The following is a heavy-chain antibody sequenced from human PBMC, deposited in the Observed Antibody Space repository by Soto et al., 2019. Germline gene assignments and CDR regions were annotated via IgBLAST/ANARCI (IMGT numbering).Heavy chain of an antibody. J-gene: IGHJ4*02. CDR2: ISYDGSNK. D-gene: IGHD3-3*01. CDR3: VRGTMAPGLDH. V-gene: IGHV3-30-3*01. CDR1: GFTFSSYA. Sequence: PGGSLRLSCAASGFTFSSYAMHWVRQAPGKGLEWVAVISYDGSNKYYADSVRGRFTISRDNSKNTLYLQMNSLRAEDTAVYYCVRGTMAPGLDHWGQGTLVTVSS.